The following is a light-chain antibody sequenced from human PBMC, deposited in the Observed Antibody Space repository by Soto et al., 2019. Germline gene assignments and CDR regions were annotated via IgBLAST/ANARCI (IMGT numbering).Light chain of an antibody. J-gene: IGKJ1*01. CDR3: QQRSNWQWT. Sequence: EIVLTQSPATLSLSPGERATLYCRASQSVSSYLAWYQQKPGQAPRLLIYDTSDRATGIPVRFSGSGSGTDINLTISGLEPEDFAVYYCQQRSNWQWTFGQGTKVDIK. V-gene: IGKV3-11*01. CDR2: DTS. CDR1: QSVSSY.